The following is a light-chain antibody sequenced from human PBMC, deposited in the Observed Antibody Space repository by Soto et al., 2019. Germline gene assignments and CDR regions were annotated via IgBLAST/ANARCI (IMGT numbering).Light chain of an antibody. CDR3: QQYSYFAT. J-gene: IGKJ1*01. V-gene: IGKV1-5*03. CDR1: QNINSW. CDR2: KAS. Sequence: DIQMTQSPSTLSASVGDRVTITCRASQNINSWLTWYQQKAGKAPKLLIYKASSLENGVPSRFSGSGSGTEFILTISSLQPDDSATYYCQQYSYFATFGQGTKVEIK.